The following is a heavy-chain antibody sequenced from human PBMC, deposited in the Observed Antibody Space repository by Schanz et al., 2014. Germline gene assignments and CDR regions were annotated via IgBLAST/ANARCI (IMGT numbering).Heavy chain of an antibody. V-gene: IGHV3-21*01. CDR3: ARDRVQYSSGWYSDS. Sequence: EVYLVESGGCLVKPGGSLRLSCGASGFTFSDYSMNWVRQAPGKGLEWVSSISDSSSYIYYADSVKGRFTISRDNAKNSLYLQMSSLRAEDTAVYYCARDRVQYSSGWYSDSWGQGTLVTVSS. J-gene: IGHJ4*02. CDR2: ISDSSSYI. D-gene: IGHD6-19*01. CDR1: GFTFSDYS.